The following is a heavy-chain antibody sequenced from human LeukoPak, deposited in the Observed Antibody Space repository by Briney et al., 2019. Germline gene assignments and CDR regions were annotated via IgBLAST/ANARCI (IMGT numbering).Heavy chain of an antibody. Sequence: GASVKVSCKASGYTFTSYYMHWVRQAPGQGLEWMGRINPNSGGTNYAQKFQGRVTMTRDTSITTAYMELSRLRSDDTAVYYCALADYGDSWYWGQGTLVTVSS. CDR2: INPNSGGT. V-gene: IGHV1-2*06. J-gene: IGHJ4*02. D-gene: IGHD4-17*01. CDR1: GYTFTSYY. CDR3: ALADYGDSWY.